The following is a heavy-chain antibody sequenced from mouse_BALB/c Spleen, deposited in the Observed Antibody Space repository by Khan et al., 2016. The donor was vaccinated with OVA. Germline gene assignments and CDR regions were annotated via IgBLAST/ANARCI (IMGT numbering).Heavy chain of an antibody. V-gene: IGHV1-7*01. Sequence: VQLVESGAELAKPGASVKMSCKASGYTFINYWILWVKQWPGQGLEWIGYINPSTGYTEYNQNFKDKATLTADKSSRTAYMQLSSLTSEDSAVYYCARRGLRWDFDYWGQGTTLTVSS. D-gene: IGHD1-1*01. CDR1: GYTFINYW. J-gene: IGHJ2*01. CDR2: INPSTGYT. CDR3: ARRGLRWDFDY.